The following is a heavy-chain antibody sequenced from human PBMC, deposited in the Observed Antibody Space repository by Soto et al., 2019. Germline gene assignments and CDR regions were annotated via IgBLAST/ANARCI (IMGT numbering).Heavy chain of an antibody. J-gene: IGHJ4*02. Sequence: GESLKISCKGSGYSFAGYWITWVRQKPGKGLEWMGRIDPSDSQTYYSPSFRGHVTISVTKSITTVFLQWSSLRASDTAMYYCARQIYDSDTGPNFQYYFDSPGQGTQATVSS. V-gene: IGHV5-10-1*01. D-gene: IGHD3-22*01. CDR2: IDPSDSQT. CDR3: ARQIYDSDTGPNFQYYFDS. CDR1: GYSFAGYW.